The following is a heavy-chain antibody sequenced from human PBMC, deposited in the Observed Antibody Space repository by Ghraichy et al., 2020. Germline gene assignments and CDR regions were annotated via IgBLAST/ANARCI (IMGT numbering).Heavy chain of an antibody. CDR1: GGSISRSRHY. V-gene: IGHV4-39*01. J-gene: IGHJ3*02. D-gene: IGHD6-13*01. CDR2: IYYSGTT. Sequence: ETLSLTCTVSGGSISRSRHYWGWIRQPPGKGLEWIGTIYYSGTTYYNLSLRSRVTISVDTSKNQLSLKLSSVTAADTAVYYCARSNSSSWYTEAFDIWGQGTMVTVSS. CDR3: ARSNSSSWYTEAFDI.